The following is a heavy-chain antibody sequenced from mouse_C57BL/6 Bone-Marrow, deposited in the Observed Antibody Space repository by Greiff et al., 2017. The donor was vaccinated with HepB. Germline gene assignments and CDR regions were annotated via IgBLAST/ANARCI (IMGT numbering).Heavy chain of an antibody. J-gene: IGHJ4*01. V-gene: IGHV1-81*01. Sequence: QVQLQQSGAELARPGASVKLSCKASGYTFTSYGISWVKQRTGQGLEWIGEIYPRSGNTYYNEKFKGKATLTADKSSSTAYMELLSLTSEDSAVYFCAIYDYDVAYYAMYYWGQGTSVTVSS. CDR2: IYPRSGNT. CDR3: AIYDYDVAYYAMYY. CDR1: GYTFTSYG. D-gene: IGHD2-4*01.